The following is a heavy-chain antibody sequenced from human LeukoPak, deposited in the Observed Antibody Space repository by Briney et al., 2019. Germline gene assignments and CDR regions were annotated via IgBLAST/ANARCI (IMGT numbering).Heavy chain of an antibody. CDR2: IKQDGSEK. Sequence: GGSLRLSCAASGFTFSSYWMSWVRQAPGKGLEWVANIKQDGSEKYYVDSVKGRFTISRDNAKNSLYLQMNSLRAEDTAVYYCAREGSDRWEKTDFDYWGQGTLVTVSS. V-gene: IGHV3-7*01. D-gene: IGHD1-26*01. CDR3: AREGSDRWEKTDFDY. J-gene: IGHJ4*02. CDR1: GFTFSSYW.